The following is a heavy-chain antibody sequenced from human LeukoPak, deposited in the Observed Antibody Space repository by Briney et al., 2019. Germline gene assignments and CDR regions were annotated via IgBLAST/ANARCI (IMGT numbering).Heavy chain of an antibody. CDR3: ASLYNWNYSHYYYYYMDV. V-gene: IGHV4-59*11. J-gene: IGHJ6*03. CDR2: IYYSGST. D-gene: IGHD1-7*01. CDR1: GGSISSHY. Sequence: SETLSLTCTVSGGSISSHYWSWIRQPPGKGLEWIGYIYYSGSTNYNPSLKSRVTMSVDTSKNQFSLKLSSVTAAVTAVYYCASLYNWNYSHYYYYYMDVWGKGTTVTVSS.